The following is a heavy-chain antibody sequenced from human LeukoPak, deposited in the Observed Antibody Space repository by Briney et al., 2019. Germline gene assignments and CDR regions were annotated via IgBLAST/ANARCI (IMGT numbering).Heavy chain of an antibody. CDR3: ARAEKLPFDY. CDR1: EFTFSSYS. J-gene: IGHJ4*02. D-gene: IGHD1-1*01. CDR2: ITNSGNSK. V-gene: IGHV3-48*01. Sequence: RPGGSLRLSCAASEFTFSSYSMNWVRQAPGKGLEWVSYITNSGNSKSYADSVKGRFTISRDNTKNSLYLQMNGLRAEDTAVYYCARAEKLPFDYWGQGTLVTVSS.